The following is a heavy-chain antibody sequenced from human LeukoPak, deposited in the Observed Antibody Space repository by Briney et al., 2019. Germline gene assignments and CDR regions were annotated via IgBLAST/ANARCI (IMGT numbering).Heavy chain of an antibody. Sequence: SETLSLTCTVSGGSISSYYWSWIRQPAGKGLEWIGRIYTSGSTNYNPSLKSRVTMSVDTSKNQFSLKPSSVTAADTAVYYCARVWFGETGGWFDPWGQGTLVTVSS. V-gene: IGHV4-4*07. D-gene: IGHD3-10*01. J-gene: IGHJ5*02. CDR1: GGSISSYY. CDR2: IYTSGST. CDR3: ARVWFGETGGWFDP.